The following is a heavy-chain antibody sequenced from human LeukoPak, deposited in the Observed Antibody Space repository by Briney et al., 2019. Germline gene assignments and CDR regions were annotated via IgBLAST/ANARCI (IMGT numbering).Heavy chain of an antibody. CDR1: GYTFTSYG. CDR3: ARDEIYYYGSGSYYNPLAYYYGMDV. D-gene: IGHD3-10*01. Sequence: GASVKVSCKASGYTFTSYGISWVRQAPGQGLEWMGWISAYNGNTNYAQKLQGRVTMTTDTSTSTAYMELRSLRSDDTVVYYCARDEIYYYGSGSYYNPLAYYYGMDVWGKGTTVTVSS. J-gene: IGHJ6*04. CDR2: ISAYNGNT. V-gene: IGHV1-18*04.